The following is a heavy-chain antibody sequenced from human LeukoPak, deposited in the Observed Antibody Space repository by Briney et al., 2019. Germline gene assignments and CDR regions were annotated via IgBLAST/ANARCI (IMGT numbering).Heavy chain of an antibody. CDR1: GGSISTSAYY. CDR2: IYYSGST. D-gene: IGHD3-3*01. Sequence: SETLSLTCIVSGGSISTSAYYWGWIRQPPGEGLEWIGYIYYSGSTNYNPPLKSRVTISVDTSKNQFSLKLSSVTAADTAVYYCARFSKDDFWSGYYAQTDEGINYWGQGTLVTVSS. CDR3: ARFSKDDFWSGYYAQTDEGINY. V-gene: IGHV4-61*05. J-gene: IGHJ4*02.